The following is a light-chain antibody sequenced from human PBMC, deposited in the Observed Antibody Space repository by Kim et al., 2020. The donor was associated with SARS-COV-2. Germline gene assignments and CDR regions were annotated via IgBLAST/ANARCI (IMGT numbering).Light chain of an antibody. J-gene: IGLJ2*01. CDR1: KLGDKY. Sequence: VSTAQPSSITCSGDKLGDKYACWYQQKPGQSPVLIIHQDTKRPSGIPGRFSGSNSRNTATLTISGPQAMDEADYYCQAWDSRTVYVFGGATQLTVL. CDR2: QDT. CDR3: QAWDSRTVYV. V-gene: IGLV3-1*01.